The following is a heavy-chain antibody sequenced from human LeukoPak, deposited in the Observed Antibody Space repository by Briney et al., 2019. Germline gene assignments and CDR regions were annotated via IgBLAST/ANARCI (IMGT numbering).Heavy chain of an antibody. Sequence: SETLSLTCAVYGGSFSGYYWSWIRQPPGKGLEWIGEINHGGSTNYNPSLKSRVTISVDTSKNQFSLKLSSVTAADTAVYYCARGHGAFDYWGQGTLVTVSS. V-gene: IGHV4-34*01. CDR2: INHGGST. D-gene: IGHD4-17*01. CDR1: GGSFSGYY. J-gene: IGHJ4*02. CDR3: ARGHGAFDY.